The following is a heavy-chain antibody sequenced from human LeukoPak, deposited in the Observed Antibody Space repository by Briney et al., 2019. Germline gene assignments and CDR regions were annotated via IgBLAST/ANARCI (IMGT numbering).Heavy chain of an antibody. D-gene: IGHD1-14*01. CDR3: ARAAPTTNKGAYGWFDP. V-gene: IGHV4-4*07. Sequence: SETLSLTCTVSGGSISGYYWSWIRQPAGKGLEWIGRIYTSGSTNYNPSLKSRVTMSVDTSKNQFSLKLSSVTAADTAVYYCARAAPTTNKGAYGWFDPWGQGTLVTVSS. J-gene: IGHJ5*02. CDR2: IYTSGST. CDR1: GGSISGYY.